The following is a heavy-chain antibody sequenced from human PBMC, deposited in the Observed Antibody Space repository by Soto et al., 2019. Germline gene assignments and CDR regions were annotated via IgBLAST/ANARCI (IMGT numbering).Heavy chain of an antibody. D-gene: IGHD6-19*01. Sequence: WGSLRISCASSGFTFSSYAMHWVRQAPGKGLDWVAVISYDGSNKYYADSVKGRFTISRDNSKNTLYLQMNSLRAEDTAVYYCAREGISSGWFPYYYYGMDVWGQGTTVTVSS. V-gene: IGHV3-30-3*01. J-gene: IGHJ6*01. CDR3: AREGISSGWFPYYYYGMDV. CDR2: ISYDGSNK. CDR1: GFTFSSYA.